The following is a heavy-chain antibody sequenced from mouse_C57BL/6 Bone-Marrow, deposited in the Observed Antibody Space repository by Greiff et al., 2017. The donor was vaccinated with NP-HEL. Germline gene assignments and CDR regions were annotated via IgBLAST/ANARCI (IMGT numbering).Heavy chain of an antibody. CDR1: GFTFSSYA. V-gene: IGHV5-9-1*02. CDR2: ISSGGDYI. Sequence: EVKVEESGEGLVKPGGSLKLSCAASGFTFSSYAMSWVRQTPEKRLEWVAYISSGGDYIYYADTVKGRFTISRDNARNTLYLQMSSLKSEDTAMYYCTREENLLLFAYWGQGTLVTVSA. CDR3: TREENLLLFAY. J-gene: IGHJ3*01. D-gene: IGHD2-10*01.